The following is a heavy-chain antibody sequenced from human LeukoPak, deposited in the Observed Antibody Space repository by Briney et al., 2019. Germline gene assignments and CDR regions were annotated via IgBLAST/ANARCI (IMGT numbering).Heavy chain of an antibody. Sequence: PGGSLRLSCAASGFTFTNYCIHWVRQAPGKGLEWVAFIRYDGSIKYYADSVKGRFTISRDNSKNTLYLQMNSLRAEDTAVYYCARDPYYGDYVVWGQGTLVTVSS. D-gene: IGHD4-17*01. V-gene: IGHV3-30*02. CDR1: GFTFTNYC. CDR3: ARDPYYGDYVV. CDR2: IRYDGSIK. J-gene: IGHJ4*02.